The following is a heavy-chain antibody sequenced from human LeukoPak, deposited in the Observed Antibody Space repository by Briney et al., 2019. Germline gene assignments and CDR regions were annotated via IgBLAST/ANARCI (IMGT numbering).Heavy chain of an antibody. V-gene: IGHV1-69*13. CDR1: GGTFSSYA. D-gene: IGHD2-21*02. CDR3: ARGVTTELGLDY. CDR2: IIPIFGTA. Sequence: SVKVSCKASGGTFSSYAISWVRQAPGQGLEWMGGIIPIFGTANYAQKFQGRVTITADESTSTAYMELSSLRSEDTAVYYCARGVTTELGLDYWGQGTLVTVSS. J-gene: IGHJ4*02.